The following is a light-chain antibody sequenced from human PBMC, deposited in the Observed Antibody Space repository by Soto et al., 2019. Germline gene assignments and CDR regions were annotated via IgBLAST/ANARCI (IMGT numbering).Light chain of an antibody. CDR1: SGSIASNY. CDR3: QSYDSSKGV. V-gene: IGLV6-57*03. Sequence: FMLTQPHSVSGSPGKTVTISCTRTSGSIASNYVQWYQQRPGSAPPTVIYEDNQRPSGVPDRFSGSIDSSSNSASLTISGLKTEDEADYYSQSYDSSKGVFGGGTKLTVL. J-gene: IGLJ2*01. CDR2: EDN.